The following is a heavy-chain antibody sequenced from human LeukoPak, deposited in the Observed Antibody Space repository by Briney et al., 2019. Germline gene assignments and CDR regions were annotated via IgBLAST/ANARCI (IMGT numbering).Heavy chain of an antibody. Sequence: GGSLRLSCAASGFSISNYPMNWVRQAPGKGLEWVSYISSRSGYIYYADSLKGRFTISRDNAKNSLYLQMNSLRAEDTAVYYCAKDRLGATLGKGFDYWGQGTLVTVSS. D-gene: IGHD1-26*01. CDR2: ISSRSGYI. CDR1: GFSISNYP. CDR3: AKDRLGATLGKGFDY. V-gene: IGHV3-21*01. J-gene: IGHJ4*02.